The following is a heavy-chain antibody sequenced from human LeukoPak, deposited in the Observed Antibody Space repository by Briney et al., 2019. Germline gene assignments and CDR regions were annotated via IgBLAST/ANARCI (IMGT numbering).Heavy chain of an antibody. CDR2: MNPNSGNT. D-gene: IGHD1-26*01. J-gene: IGHJ3*02. Sequence: ASVKVSCKASGYTFTGYYMHWVRQAPGQGLEWMGWMNPNSGNTGYAQKFQGRVTMTRNTSISTAYMELSSLRSEDTAVYYCASYSGSYFGYDAFDIWGQGTMVTVSS. V-gene: IGHV1-8*02. CDR1: GYTFTGYY. CDR3: ASYSGSYFGYDAFDI.